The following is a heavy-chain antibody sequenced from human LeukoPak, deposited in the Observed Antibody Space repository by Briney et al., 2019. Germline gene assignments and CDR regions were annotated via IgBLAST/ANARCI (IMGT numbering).Heavy chain of an antibody. Sequence: PGGSLRLSCAASGFTISSHYMRWVRQARGKGVEGVSVIYSGGSTDYADSVKGRFTISGDNSQNTLYLQMNSLRAEDTAVYYCARDLGYSGYDGGPGYWGQGTLVTVSS. CDR3: ARDLGYSGYDGGPGY. D-gene: IGHD5-12*01. J-gene: IGHJ4*02. V-gene: IGHV3-66*02. CDR2: IYSGGST. CDR1: GFTISSHY.